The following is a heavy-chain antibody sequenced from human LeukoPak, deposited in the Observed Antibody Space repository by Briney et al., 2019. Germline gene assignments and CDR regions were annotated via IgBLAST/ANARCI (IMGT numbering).Heavy chain of an antibody. V-gene: IGHV3-74*03. J-gene: IGHJ4*02. Sequence: GGSLRLSCAASGFTLSDYWIHWVRQAPGKGLEWTSSISGSGPSTEYADSVKGRFTISRDRAKNTLYLQMSNLRVEDTAVYYCARLPTFYFDSSHYHYDFWGQGTLVTVSS. CDR1: GFTLSDYW. CDR3: ARLPTFYFDSSHYHYDF. CDR2: ISGSGPST. D-gene: IGHD3-22*01.